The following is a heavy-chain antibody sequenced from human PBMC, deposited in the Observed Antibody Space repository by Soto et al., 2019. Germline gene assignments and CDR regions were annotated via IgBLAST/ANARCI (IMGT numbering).Heavy chain of an antibody. CDR2: VYSSGGT. J-gene: IGHJ5*02. V-gene: IGHV4-4*07. Sequence: SETLSLTCTVWGGSMTSYYWTWIRQPAGKGLEWIGRVYSSGGTHYNPSLKSRVTISLDTSKNQFSLRLLSVTDADTAVYFCARGQRFSDLFDPWGQGTLVTVSS. CDR1: GGSMTSYY. D-gene: IGHD3-3*01. CDR3: ARGQRFSDLFDP.